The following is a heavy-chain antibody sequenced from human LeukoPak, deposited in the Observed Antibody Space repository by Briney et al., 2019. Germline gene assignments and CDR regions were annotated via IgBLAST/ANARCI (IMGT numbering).Heavy chain of an antibody. CDR1: GYTFTGYF. CDR2: INPDSGGT. J-gene: IGHJ3*02. Sequence: ASVKVSCKASGYTFTGYFIHWVRQAPGQGLEWMGWINPDSGGTNYAQKFQGRVTMTRDTSTSTAYMELSSLRSDDTAVYFCARDYYGSPEGNFDIWGQGTMVTVSS. V-gene: IGHV1-2*02. CDR3: ARDYYGSPEGNFDI. D-gene: IGHD3-10*01.